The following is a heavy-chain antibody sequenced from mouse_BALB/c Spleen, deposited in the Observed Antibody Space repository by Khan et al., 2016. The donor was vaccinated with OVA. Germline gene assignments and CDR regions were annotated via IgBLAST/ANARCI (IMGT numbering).Heavy chain of an antibody. J-gene: IGHJ2*01. CDR2: ISYSGST. CDR1: GSSITSDYA. Sequence: EVQLQESGPGLVKPSQSLSLTCTVTGSSITSDYAWNWIRQFPGNKLEWMGYISYSGSTSYNPSLKSRLSIPRDTSKNPFFLQLNSVTTEDTATYYCARSIMANWGQGTTLTVSS. V-gene: IGHV3-2*02. CDR3: ARSIMAN.